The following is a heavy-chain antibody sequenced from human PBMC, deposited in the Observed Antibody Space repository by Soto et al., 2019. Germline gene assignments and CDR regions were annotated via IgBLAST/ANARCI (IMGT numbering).Heavy chain of an antibody. V-gene: IGHV1-8*01. J-gene: IGHJ4*02. CDR1: GYTFTSYD. D-gene: IGHD6-19*01. CDR2: VNPHSSNR. Sequence: QVQLVQSGAEVKKPGASVKVSCKASGYTFTSYDINWVRQATGLGREWMGWVNPHSSNRGYAQTFQSRVTMTRNTSISRADMELTSLRSGNTAVYYCAGETSSGWYVDYWGQGTLVTVSS. CDR3: AGETSSGWYVDY.